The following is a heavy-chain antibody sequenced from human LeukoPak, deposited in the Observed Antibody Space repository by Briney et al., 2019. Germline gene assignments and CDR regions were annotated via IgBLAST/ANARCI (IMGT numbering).Heavy chain of an antibody. J-gene: IGHJ6*03. Sequence: GGSLRLSCAASGFTFSSYWMTWVRQAPGKGLEWVANIKQDGSEKCSVDSVKGRFTISRDNAKNSLYMQMNSLRAEDTAVYYCARVMSASVWRTYGSYYYYYYMDVWGKGTTVTVSS. CDR3: ARVMSASVWRTYGSYYYYYYMDV. CDR1: GFTFSSYW. V-gene: IGHV3-7*01. D-gene: IGHD3-16*01. CDR2: IKQDGSEK.